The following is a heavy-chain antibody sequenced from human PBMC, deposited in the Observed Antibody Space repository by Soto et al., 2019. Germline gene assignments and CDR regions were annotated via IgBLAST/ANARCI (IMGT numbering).Heavy chain of an antibody. D-gene: IGHD6-19*01. CDR1: GFTFSSYE. CDR2: ISSSGSTI. CDR3: AIVLAIAVDGLNH. Sequence: GGSLRLSCAASGFTFSSYEMNWVRQAPGKGLEWVSYISSSGSTIYYADSVKGRFTISRDNAKNSLYLQMNSLRAEDTAVYYCAIVLAIAVDGLNHWRQGTFLTV. V-gene: IGHV3-48*03. J-gene: IGHJ4*02.